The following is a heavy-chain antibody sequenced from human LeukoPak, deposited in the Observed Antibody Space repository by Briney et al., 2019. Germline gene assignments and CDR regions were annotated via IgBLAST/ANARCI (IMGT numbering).Heavy chain of an antibody. Sequence: PSETLSLTCTVSGGSISSSSYYWGWIRQPPGKGLEWIGSIYYSGSTYYNPSLKSRVTISVDTSKNQFSLKLSSVTAADTAVYYCARDAQYYDFWSGYYWDYYYYYMDVWGKGTTVTVSS. CDR3: ARDAQYYDFWSGYYWDYYYYYMDV. V-gene: IGHV4-39*07. J-gene: IGHJ6*03. CDR2: IYYSGST. D-gene: IGHD3-3*01. CDR1: GGSISSSSYY.